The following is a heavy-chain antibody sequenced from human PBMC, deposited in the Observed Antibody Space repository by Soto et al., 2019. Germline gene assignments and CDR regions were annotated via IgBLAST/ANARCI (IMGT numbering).Heavy chain of an antibody. D-gene: IGHD5-12*01. CDR3: ARYGGTSIWYFDI. CDR1: GASFTGYY. J-gene: IGHJ2*01. Sequence: QVQLQQWGAGLLKPSETLSLTCTVYGASFTGYYWTWLRQTPGKGLEWIGEVSHSGFAKYNPSLKSRITISLDTSNTQFSLDLTSVTAADTAVYYCARYGGTSIWYFDIWGRGTMVSVSS. CDR2: VSHSGFA. V-gene: IGHV4-34*01.